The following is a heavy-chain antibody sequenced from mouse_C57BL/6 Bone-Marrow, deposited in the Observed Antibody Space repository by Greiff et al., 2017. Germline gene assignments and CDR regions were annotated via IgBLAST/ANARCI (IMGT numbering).Heavy chain of an antibody. CDR1: GFTFSDYG. V-gene: IGHV5-17*01. CDR3: ARPGSYAMDY. J-gene: IGHJ4*01. Sequence: EVNVVASGGGLVKPGGSLKLSCAASGFTFSDYGMHWVRQAPEKGLEWVAYISSGSSTIYYADTVKGRFTISRDNAKNTLFLQMTSLRSEDTAMYYCARPGSYAMDYWGQGTSVTVSS. CDR2: ISSGSSTI.